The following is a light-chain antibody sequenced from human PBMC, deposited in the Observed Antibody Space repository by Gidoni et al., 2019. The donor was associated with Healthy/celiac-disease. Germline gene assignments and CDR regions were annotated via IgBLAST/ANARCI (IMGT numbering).Light chain of an antibody. CDR1: SSDVGSYNL. V-gene: IGLV2-23*02. J-gene: IGLJ3*02. CDR2: EVR. Sequence: QSALPQPADVPGAAAQSITISCPGTSSDVGSYNLVSWYQQHPGKAPKLMIYEVRKRPSGVSNRFSGSKSGNTASLTISGLQAEDEADYYCCSYAGSSTVFGGGTKLTVL. CDR3: CSYAGSSTV.